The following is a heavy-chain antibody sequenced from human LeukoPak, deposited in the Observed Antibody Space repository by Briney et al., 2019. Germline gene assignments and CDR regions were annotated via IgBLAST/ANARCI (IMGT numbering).Heavy chain of an antibody. CDR2: IWYDGSNK. J-gene: IGHJ4*02. V-gene: IGHV3-33*01. D-gene: IGHD3-16*01. CDR3: ARVATGSYHFDY. CDR1: GFTFSSYG. Sequence: PGRSLRLSCAASGFTFSSYGMHWVRQAPGKGLEWVAVIWYDGSNKYYADSVKGRFTISRDNAKNTLYLQMNSLRAEDTAVYYCARVATGSYHFDYWGQGTLATVSS.